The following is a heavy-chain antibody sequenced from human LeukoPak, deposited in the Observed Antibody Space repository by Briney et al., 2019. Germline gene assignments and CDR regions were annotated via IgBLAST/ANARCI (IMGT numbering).Heavy chain of an antibody. CDR3: ARDMRPYYYDSSGYAYGDY. V-gene: IGHV3-33*08. J-gene: IGHJ4*02. CDR1: GFTFSSYG. Sequence: GGSLRLSCAASGFTFSSYGMHWVRQAPGKGLEWVAVIWYDGSNKYYADSVEGRFTISRDNSKNTLYLQMNSLRAEDTAVYYCARDMRPYYYDSSGYAYGDYWGQGTLVTVSS. D-gene: IGHD3-22*01. CDR2: IWYDGSNK.